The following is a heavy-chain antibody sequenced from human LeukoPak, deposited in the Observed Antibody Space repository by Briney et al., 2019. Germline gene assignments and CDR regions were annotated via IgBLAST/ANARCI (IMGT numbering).Heavy chain of an antibody. J-gene: IGHJ6*03. CDR2: IYTTGNT. V-gene: IGHV4-61*02. Sequence: SETLSLTCSVSGDSISSGISYWTWIRQPAGKGLEWIGCIYTTGNTNYNPSLKSRVTISVDSSKNHFSLKLNSVTAADTAVYYCAREPLRNPHHMDVWGKGTTVTVSS. CDR3: AREPLRNPHHMDV. CDR1: GDSISSGISY. D-gene: IGHD1-14*01.